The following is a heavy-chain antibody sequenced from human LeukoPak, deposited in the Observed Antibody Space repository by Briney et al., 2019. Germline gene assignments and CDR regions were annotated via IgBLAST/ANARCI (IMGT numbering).Heavy chain of an antibody. D-gene: IGHD3-22*01. CDR2: IYYSGST. V-gene: IGHV4-59*01. J-gene: IGHJ6*04. CDR3: ARDVWSYYDSSGKMDV. Sequence: SETLSLTCTVSGGSISSYYWSWIRQPPGKGLEWIGYIYYSGSTNYNPSLKSRVTISVDTSKNQFSLKLSSVTAADTAVYYCARDVWSYYDSSGKMDVWGKGTTVTVSS. CDR1: GGSISSYY.